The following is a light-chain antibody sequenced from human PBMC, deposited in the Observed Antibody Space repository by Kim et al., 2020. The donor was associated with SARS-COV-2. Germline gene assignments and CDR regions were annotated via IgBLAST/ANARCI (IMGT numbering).Light chain of an antibody. J-gene: IGLJ2*01. V-gene: IGLV4-69*01. Sequence: VKRTGTRSIGQSSYAIACLQQQPEKGPRYLMKRNSDGSHSKGDGIPDSFSGSGSGAVRYLTISSLRSEDEADYYCQTWGTGTVVFGGGTQLTVL. CDR2: RNSDGSH. CDR3: QTWGTGTVV. CDR1: IGQSSYA.